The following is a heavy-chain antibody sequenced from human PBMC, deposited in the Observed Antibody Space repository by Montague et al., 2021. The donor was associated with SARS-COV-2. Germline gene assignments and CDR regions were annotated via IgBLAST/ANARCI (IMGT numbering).Heavy chain of an antibody. CDR1: VASSSSRSYY. CDR3: ATLPSSITIFGVVQGYYFDE. V-gene: IGHV4-39*01. J-gene: IGHJ4*02. Sequence: SETLSLTCTVAVASSSSRSYYWGGSRQPRGKVLEWIGMKYYSGSTYYNPTLKSRVTISVDTSKNQFSLKLSSVTAADTAVYYCATLPSSITIFGVVQGYYFDEWGQGTLVTVSS. CDR2: KYYSGST. D-gene: IGHD3-3*01.